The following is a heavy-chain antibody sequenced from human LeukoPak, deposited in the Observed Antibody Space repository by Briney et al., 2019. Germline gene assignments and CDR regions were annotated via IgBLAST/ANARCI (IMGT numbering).Heavy chain of an antibody. J-gene: IGHJ4*02. CDR2: IYYSGST. Sequence: SQTLSLTCTVSGGSISSGDYYWSWIRQPPGKGLEWIGYIYYSGSTYYNPSLKSRATISVDTSKNQFSRKLSSVTAADTPVHYWSSSSSSNLYFDYWGQGTLVTGSP. CDR3: SSSSSSNLYFDY. D-gene: IGHD6-13*01. V-gene: IGHV4-30-4*01. CDR1: GGSISSGDYY.